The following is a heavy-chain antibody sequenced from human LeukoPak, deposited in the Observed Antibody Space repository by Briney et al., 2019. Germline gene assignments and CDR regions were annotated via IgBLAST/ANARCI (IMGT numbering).Heavy chain of an antibody. Sequence: SQTLSLTCTVSGGSITSGNYYWSWIRQPAGKGLEWIGRIYTSGSTNYNPSLKSRVPISGDTSKNQFSLKLNSVTAADTAVYYCARGGDAAPFDFWGQGTLVTVSS. D-gene: IGHD5-12*01. CDR2: IYTSGST. CDR3: ARGGDAAPFDF. V-gene: IGHV4-61*02. J-gene: IGHJ4*02. CDR1: GGSITSGNYY.